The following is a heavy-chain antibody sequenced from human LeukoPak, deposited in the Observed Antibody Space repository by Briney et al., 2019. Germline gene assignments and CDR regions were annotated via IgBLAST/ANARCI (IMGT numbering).Heavy chain of an antibody. V-gene: IGHV3-23*01. CDR1: GFTFSDYY. CDR2: ISGSGGST. J-gene: IGHJ5*02. Sequence: GGSLRLSCAPSGFTFSDYYMSWIRQAPGKGVEWVSAISGSGGSTYYADSVKGRFTISRDNSKNTLYLQMNSLRAEDTAVYYCAKDLADPWGQGTLVTVSS. CDR3: AKDLADP.